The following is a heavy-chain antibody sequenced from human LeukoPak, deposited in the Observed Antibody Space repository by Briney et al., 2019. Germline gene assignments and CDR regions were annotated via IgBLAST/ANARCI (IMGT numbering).Heavy chain of an antibody. D-gene: IGHD3-22*01. J-gene: IGHJ3*02. CDR3: AKDRDIYYDSSGYRQNDAFDI. V-gene: IGHV3-30*04. CDR1: GFTFSSYA. Sequence: GGSLRLSCAASGFTFSSYAIHWVRQSPGKGLEWVAVISYGGSDKYYADSVKGRFSISRDNSKNTVYLQMNSLRGDDTAVYYCAKDRDIYYDSSGYRQNDAFDIWGQGTMVTVSS. CDR2: ISYGGSDK.